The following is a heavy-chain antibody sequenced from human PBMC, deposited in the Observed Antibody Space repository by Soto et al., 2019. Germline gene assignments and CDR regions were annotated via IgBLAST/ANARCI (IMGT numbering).Heavy chain of an antibody. V-gene: IGHV1-8*01. D-gene: IGHD3-3*01. CDR2: MNAKSGDT. CDR1: GYTFSDFD. CDR3: ARGTPFNYDGFDV. Sequence: ASVKVYCKASGYTFSDFDINWLRQASGQGPEWMGWMNAKSGDTFFAQRFQGKFNMTWDTSLSTAYMEVGSLTSDDTAMYYCARGTPFNYDGFDVWGQGTTVHVYS. J-gene: IGHJ6*02.